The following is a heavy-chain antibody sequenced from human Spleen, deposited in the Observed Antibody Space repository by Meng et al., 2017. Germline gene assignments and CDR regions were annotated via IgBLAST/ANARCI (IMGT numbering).Heavy chain of an antibody. Sequence: ASVKVSCKASGYTFSNYYMHWVRQAPGQGLEWMGTINPSGGSTSYAQKLQGRVTMTRDTSTNTVYMELSSLRSEDTAVYYCARERVMVRGLNWFDPWGQGTVVTVSS. CDR1: GYTFSNYY. J-gene: IGHJ5*02. V-gene: IGHV1-46*04. CDR3: ARERVMVRGLNWFDP. CDR2: INPSGGST. D-gene: IGHD3-10*01.